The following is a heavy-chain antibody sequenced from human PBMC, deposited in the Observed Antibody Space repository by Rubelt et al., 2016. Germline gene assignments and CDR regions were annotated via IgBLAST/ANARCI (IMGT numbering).Heavy chain of an antibody. Sequence: EVQLVESGGGVVRPGGSLRLSCAASGFTVDDYGMSWVRQDPGKGLEWVSGINWNGGSTGYADSVKGRFTISRHNSKNTLDLQMNSLRAEDTAVYYCARGGRSYYYYGMDVWGQGTTVTVAS. CDR3: ARGGRSYYYYGMDV. CDR2: INWNGGST. D-gene: IGHD3-10*01. J-gene: IGHJ6*02. V-gene: IGHV3-20*04. CDR1: GFTVDDYG.